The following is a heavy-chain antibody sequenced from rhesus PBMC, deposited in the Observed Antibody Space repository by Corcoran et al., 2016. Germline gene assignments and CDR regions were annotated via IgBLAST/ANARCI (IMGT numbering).Heavy chain of an antibody. J-gene: IGHJ4*01. V-gene: IGHV4-99*01. CDR2: ISGSSGST. D-gene: IGHD4-17*01. CDR3: ARPWGNYIWH. CDR1: GGSISSGYY. Sequence: QVQLQESGPAVVKPSETLSLTCAVSGGSISSGYYYWSWIRQPPGKGLEYIGYISGSSGSTYYNPSLKSRVTISKDTSKNQFSLKLSSVTAADTAVYYCARPWGNYIWHWGQGVLVTVSS.